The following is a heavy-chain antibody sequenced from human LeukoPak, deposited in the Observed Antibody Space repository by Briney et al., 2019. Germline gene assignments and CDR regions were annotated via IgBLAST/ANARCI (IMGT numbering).Heavy chain of an antibody. V-gene: IGHV3-21*01. CDR3: ARDTEYFQH. J-gene: IGHJ1*01. CDR2: ISSSSSYM. Sequence: GGSLRLSCAASGFTFSSYSMNWVRQAPGKGLEWVSSISSSSSYMYYADSVKGRFTISRDNAKNSLYLQMNSLRAEDTAVYYCARDTEYFQHWGQGTLVTVSS. CDR1: GFTFSSYS.